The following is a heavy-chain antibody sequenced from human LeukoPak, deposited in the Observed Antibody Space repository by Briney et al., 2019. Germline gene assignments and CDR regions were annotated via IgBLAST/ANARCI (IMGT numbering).Heavy chain of an antibody. Sequence: ASVKVSCKASGYTFTGYYMHWVRQAPGEGLEWMGGFDPEDGETIYAQKFQGRVTMTEDTSTDTAYMELSSLRSEDTAVYYCATGEVVSYYYDSSGYSWGQGTLVTVSS. CDR2: FDPEDGET. D-gene: IGHD3-22*01. CDR3: ATGEVVSYYYDSSGYS. J-gene: IGHJ5*02. CDR1: GYTFTGYY. V-gene: IGHV1-24*01.